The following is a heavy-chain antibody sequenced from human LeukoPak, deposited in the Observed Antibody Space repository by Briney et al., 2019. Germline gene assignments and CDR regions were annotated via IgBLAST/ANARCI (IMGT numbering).Heavy chain of an antibody. CDR2: ISPFTGDT. J-gene: IGHJ4*02. V-gene: IGHV1-18*01. CDR1: GYTFTDYL. D-gene: IGHD6-25*01. CDR3: ARARDYSSGASDY. Sequence: ASVKVSCKASGYTFTDYLITWVRQAPGQGLEWMAWISPFTGDTDSARKLQGRVTVTTDTATNTAYMDLRSLTSDDTAIYYCARARDYSSGASDYWGQGTLVTVSS.